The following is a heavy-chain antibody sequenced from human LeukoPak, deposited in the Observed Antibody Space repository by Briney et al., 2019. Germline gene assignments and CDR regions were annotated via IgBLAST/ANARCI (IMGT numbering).Heavy chain of an antibody. J-gene: IGHJ6*03. D-gene: IGHD2-2*01. CDR2: FYNSGST. Sequence: SETLSLTCTVSGGSISSYYWTWIRQPPGKGLEWIGYFYNSGSTDYNPSLKSRVTISVDTSKNQFSLKLSSVTAADTAVYYCARTFVVPAATYYYYYMDVWGKGTTVTISS. CDR3: ARTFVVPAATYYYYYMDV. V-gene: IGHV4-59*08. CDR1: GGSISSYY.